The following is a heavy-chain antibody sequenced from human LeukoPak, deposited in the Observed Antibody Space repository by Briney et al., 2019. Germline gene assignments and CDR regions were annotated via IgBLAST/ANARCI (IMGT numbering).Heavy chain of an antibody. CDR2: IYHSGST. CDR3: ARYCSSTSCYSYFDY. D-gene: IGHD2-2*01. CDR1: GYSISSGYY. J-gene: IGHJ4*02. V-gene: IGHV4-38-2*02. Sequence: SETLSLTCTVSGYSISSGYYWGWIRQPPGKGQEWIGSIYHSGSTYYNPSLKSRVTISVDTSKNQFSLKLSSVTAADTAVYYCARYCSSTSCYSYFDYWGQGTLVTVSS.